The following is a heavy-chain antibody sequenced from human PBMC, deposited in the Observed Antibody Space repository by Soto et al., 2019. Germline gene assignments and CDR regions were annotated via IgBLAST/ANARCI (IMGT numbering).Heavy chain of an antibody. Sequence: QLQLQESGPGLVKPSETLSLTCRVSDGSMNSDSSYWGWIRQPPGKGLEWIGVINHSGSTYHNLSLKGRVTMSVDASRNQFSLKLTSMTAADTAVYYCARRGGYVSVGSYYLWDSWGQGTLVTGSS. J-gene: IGHJ4*02. D-gene: IGHD3-22*01. CDR2: INHSGST. V-gene: IGHV4-39*01. CDR3: ARRGGYVSVGSYYLWDS. CDR1: DGSMNSDSSY.